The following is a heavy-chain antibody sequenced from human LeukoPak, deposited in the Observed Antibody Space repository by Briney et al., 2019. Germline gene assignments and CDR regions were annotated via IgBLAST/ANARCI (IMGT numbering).Heavy chain of an antibody. CDR3: ARGYRGYNCFDP. CDR1: GGSISSYY. D-gene: IGHD1-26*01. CDR2: IYYSGST. J-gene: IGHJ5*02. V-gene: IGHV4-59*01. Sequence: SETLSRTCTVSGGSISSYYWSWIRQPPGKGLEWIGYIYYSGSTNYNPSLKSRVTISVDTSKNQFSLKLSSVTAADTAVYYCARGYRGYNCFDPWGQGTLVTVSS.